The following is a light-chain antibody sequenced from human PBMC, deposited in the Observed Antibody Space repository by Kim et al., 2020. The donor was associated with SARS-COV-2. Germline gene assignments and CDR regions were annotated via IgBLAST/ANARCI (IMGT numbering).Light chain of an antibody. CDR2: AAS. J-gene: IGKJ1*01. Sequence: DIQMTQSPSSLSASGGDRVTITCRASQDIKLLIYAASALQPGVPSRFSGSGSGTDFTLTVTSLQPEDVATYYCQKCDSAPWTFGQGTKVDI. CDR1: QDI. CDR3: QKCDSAPWT. V-gene: IGKV1-27*01.